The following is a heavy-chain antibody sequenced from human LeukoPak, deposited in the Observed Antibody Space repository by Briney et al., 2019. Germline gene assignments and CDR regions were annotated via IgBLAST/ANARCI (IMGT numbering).Heavy chain of an antibody. D-gene: IGHD1-26*01. CDR1: GGTFSSYA. CDR3: ARDLIVGATERAFDI. CDR2: IIPIFGTA. V-gene: IGHV1-69*05. Sequence: ASVKVSCKASGGTFSSYAISWVRQAPGQGLEWMGGIIPIFGTANYAQKFQVRVTITTDESTSTAYMELSSLRSEDTAVYYCARDLIVGATERAFDIWGQGTMVTVSS. J-gene: IGHJ3*02.